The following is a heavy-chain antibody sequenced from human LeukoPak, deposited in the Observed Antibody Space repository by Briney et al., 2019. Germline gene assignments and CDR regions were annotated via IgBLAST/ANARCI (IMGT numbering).Heavy chain of an antibody. Sequence: ASVKVSCKASGYTFTSYGINWVRQAPGQGLEWMGWISTYNGNTNYAHKLQGRVTMTRDMSTSTVYMELSSLRSEDTAVYYCARAQVGRVARSHFDPWGQGTLVTVSS. J-gene: IGHJ5*02. V-gene: IGHV1-18*01. CDR1: GYTFTSYG. D-gene: IGHD3-10*01. CDR3: ARAQVGRVARSHFDP. CDR2: ISTYNGNT.